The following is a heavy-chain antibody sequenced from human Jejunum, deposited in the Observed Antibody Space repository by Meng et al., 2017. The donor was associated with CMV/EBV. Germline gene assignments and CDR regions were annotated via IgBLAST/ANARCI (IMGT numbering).Heavy chain of an antibody. CDR1: GFHFKDYW. V-gene: IGHV3-7*04. Sequence: LRLSCAASGFHFKDYWMDCVRQAPGRGLEWVANIRYDGGERYYVNSVEGRFFIYRDNARNTLYLQMNSLRGDDSAIYYCTRALDYWGQGTPVTVSS. CDR2: IRYDGGER. CDR3: TRALDY. J-gene: IGHJ4*02.